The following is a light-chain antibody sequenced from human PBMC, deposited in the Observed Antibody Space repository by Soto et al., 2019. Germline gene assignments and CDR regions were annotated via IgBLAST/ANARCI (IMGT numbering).Light chain of an antibody. CDR1: SSDVGGYNY. Sequence: QSVLTQAASVSGSPGQSITISCTGTSSDVGGYNYVSWYQQFPGKVPKLLIYNVSNRPSGVSNRFSGSKSGNTASLTVSGLQAEDEADYYCSSYAGSSNVFGTGTKLTVL. V-gene: IGLV2-14*01. CDR3: SSYAGSSNV. CDR2: NVS. J-gene: IGLJ1*01.